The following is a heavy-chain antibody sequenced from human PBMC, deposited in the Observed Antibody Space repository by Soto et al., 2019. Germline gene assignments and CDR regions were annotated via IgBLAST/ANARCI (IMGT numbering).Heavy chain of an antibody. D-gene: IGHD5-12*01. CDR3: ARDFFFYYRYGYDRDVHSY. J-gene: IGHJ2*01. V-gene: IGHV4-30-4*01. CDR2: IYYSGST. Sequence: SETLSLTCTVSGGSISSGDYYWSWIRQPPGKGLEWIGYIYYSGSTYYNPSLKSRVTISVDTSKNQFSLKLSSVTAADTAVYYCARDFFFYYRYGYDRDVHSYRGR. CDR1: GGSISSGDYY.